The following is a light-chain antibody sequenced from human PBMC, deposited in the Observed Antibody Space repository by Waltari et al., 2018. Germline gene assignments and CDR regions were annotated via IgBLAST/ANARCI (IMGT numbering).Light chain of an antibody. Sequence: AIQMTQSPSSLSASVGDRVTIPCWASQGIRNDLGWYQQKPGKAPKRLISAASTLQSGVPSRFRGSGSGTEFTLTISSLQPEDFATYYCLQDYIYPWTFGQGTKVEIQ. CDR1: QGIRND. J-gene: IGKJ1*01. V-gene: IGKV1-6*01. CDR3: LQDYIYPWT. CDR2: AAS.